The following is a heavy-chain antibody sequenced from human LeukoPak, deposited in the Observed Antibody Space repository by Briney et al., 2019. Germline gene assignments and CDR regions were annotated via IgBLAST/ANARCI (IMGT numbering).Heavy chain of an antibody. V-gene: IGHV3-21*04. CDR1: GFTFSSYS. CDR3: ARDLRCLTLRGVIINLGY. CDR2: ISSSSSYI. J-gene: IGHJ4*02. D-gene: IGHD3-10*01. Sequence: GGSLRLSCAASGFTFSSYSMNWVRQAPGKGLEWVSSISSSSSYIYYADSVKGRFTISRDNSKNTLYLQMNSLRAEDTAVYYCARDLRCLTLRGVIINLGYWGQGALVTVPS.